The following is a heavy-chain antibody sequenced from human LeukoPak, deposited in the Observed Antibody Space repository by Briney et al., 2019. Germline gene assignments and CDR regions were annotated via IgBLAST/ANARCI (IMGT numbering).Heavy chain of an antibody. CDR3: ARVSRDSSGYYSLYYYMDV. D-gene: IGHD3-22*01. CDR1: GFTFSSYA. V-gene: IGHV3-30-3*01. Sequence: GGSLRLSCAASGFTFSSYAMHWVRQAPGKGLEWVAVISYDGSNKYYADSVKGRFTISRDNSKNTLYLQMNSLRAEDTAVYYCARVSRDSSGYYSLYYYMDVWGKGTTVTVSS. J-gene: IGHJ6*03. CDR2: ISYDGSNK.